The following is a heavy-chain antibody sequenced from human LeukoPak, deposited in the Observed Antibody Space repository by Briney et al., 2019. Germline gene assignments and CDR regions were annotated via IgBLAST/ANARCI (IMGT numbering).Heavy chain of an antibody. D-gene: IGHD2-15*01. V-gene: IGHV1-2*06. CDR3: ARPEDIAASCHRSDAFDI. CDR1: GYTFTGNN. Sequence: GAAVKLSRNASGYTFTGNNMHWVRQAPGQGLEWMGRINPNSGGTNYAQKFQGRVTMTRDTSISTVYKELSRLKSDDTAVYYCARPEDIAASCHRSDAFDIWGRGTMVTVSS. J-gene: IGHJ3*02. CDR2: INPNSGGT.